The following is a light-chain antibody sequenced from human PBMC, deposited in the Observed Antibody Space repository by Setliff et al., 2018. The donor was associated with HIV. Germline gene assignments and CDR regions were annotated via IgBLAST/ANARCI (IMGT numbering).Light chain of an antibody. Sequence: QSVLTQAASVSGSPGQSITMSCTGTRSDVGGYNYVSWYQQHPGKTPKLMIYDVSNRPSGVSNRFSDSKSGNTASLTISGLQAEDEADYYCSSYTSTSTLCVFGTGTKVT. CDR3: SSYTSTSTLCV. V-gene: IGLV2-14*03. J-gene: IGLJ1*01. CDR2: DVS. CDR1: RSDVGGYNY.